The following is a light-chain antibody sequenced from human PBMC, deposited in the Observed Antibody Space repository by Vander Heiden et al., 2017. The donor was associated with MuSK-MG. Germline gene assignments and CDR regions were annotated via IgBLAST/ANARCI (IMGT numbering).Light chain of an antibody. J-gene: IGKJ1*01. CDR2: DAW. Sequence: DIHMTQSPSTLSASVGDRVTITCRAHQSSCRRLAWYQQQPGKGPKLLIYDAWSLKREGGSRYSGSGGGTEINLTITSRQPEDYEADYYQGHTEVCLPWTFGQGTKVEIK. CDR1: QSSCRR. V-gene: IGKV1-5*01. CDR3: QGHTEVCLPWT.